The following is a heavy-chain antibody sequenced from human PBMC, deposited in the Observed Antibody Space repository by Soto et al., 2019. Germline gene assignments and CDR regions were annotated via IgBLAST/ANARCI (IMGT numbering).Heavy chain of an antibody. CDR2: IYYSGST. Sequence: SETLSLTCTVSGGSISSYYWSWIRQPPGKGLEWIGYIYYSGSTNYNPSLKSRVTISVDTSKNQFSLKLSSVTAADTAVYYCAGRLLWFGELSEYWGQGTLVTVSS. J-gene: IGHJ4*02. CDR1: GGSISSYY. V-gene: IGHV4-59*01. CDR3: AGRLLWFGELSEY. D-gene: IGHD3-10*01.